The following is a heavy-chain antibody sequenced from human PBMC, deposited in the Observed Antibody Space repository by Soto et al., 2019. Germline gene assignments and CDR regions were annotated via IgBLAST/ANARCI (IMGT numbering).Heavy chain of an antibody. J-gene: IGHJ4*02. CDR3: AFKGTANPLD. V-gene: IGHV3-23*01. CDR1: VFTFTAYD. D-gene: IGHD2-21*02. Sequence: PGGSLRLSCSTSVFTFTAYDLTWVRQAPGKGLDWVSGISPSGDTTYYADSVKGRFTISRDNSKTVLYLQMNSLRAEDTAGYYCAFKGTANPLDWGQGTLVTV. CDR2: ISPSGDTT.